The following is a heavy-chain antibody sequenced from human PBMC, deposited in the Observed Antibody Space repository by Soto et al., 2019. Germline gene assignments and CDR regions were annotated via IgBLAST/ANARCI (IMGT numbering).Heavy chain of an antibody. CDR3: ARGVSREARPDY. D-gene: IGHD6-6*01. V-gene: IGHV1-3*01. CDR2: INAGNGNT. J-gene: IGHJ4*02. Sequence: ASVKVSCKASGYTFTSYAMHWVRQAPGQRLEWMGWINAGNGNTKYSQKFQGRVTITRDTSASTAYMELSSLRSEDTAVYYCARGVSREARPDYWGQGTLVTVSS. CDR1: GYTFTSYA.